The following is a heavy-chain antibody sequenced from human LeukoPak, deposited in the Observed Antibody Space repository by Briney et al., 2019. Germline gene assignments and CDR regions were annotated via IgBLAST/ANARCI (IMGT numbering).Heavy chain of an antibody. CDR1: GFTFSNYG. CDR2: IWYDGSNK. J-gene: IGHJ4*02. D-gene: IGHD3-22*01. Sequence: GRSLRLSCAASGFTFSNYGMHWVRQAPGKGLEWVALIWYDGSNKYYADSVRGRFTISRDNSKNTLYLQMNSLRAEDTAVYYCARDWAAYDSSGFFDYWGQGTLVTVSS. V-gene: IGHV3-33*01. CDR3: ARDWAAYDSSGFFDY.